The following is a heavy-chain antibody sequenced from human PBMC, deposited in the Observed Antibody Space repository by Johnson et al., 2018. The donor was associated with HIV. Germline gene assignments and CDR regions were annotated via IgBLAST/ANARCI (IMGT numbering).Heavy chain of an antibody. D-gene: IGHD2-8*01. CDR1: GFTFSTYW. V-gene: IGHV3-7*01. Sequence: VQLVESGGGLVQPGGSLRLSCTASGFTFSTYWMSWVRQAPGKGLEWVANIKQDGSERYYVDSVKGRFTISRDNAKNSLYLQMNSLRAEDTAVYYCARGGVVHDGFDIRGLGTMVTVSS. CDR3: ARGGVVHDGFDI. CDR2: IKQDGSER. J-gene: IGHJ3*02.